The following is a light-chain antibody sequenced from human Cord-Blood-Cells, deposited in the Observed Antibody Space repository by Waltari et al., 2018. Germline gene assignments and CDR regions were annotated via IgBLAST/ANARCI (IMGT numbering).Light chain of an antibody. CDR2: KAS. V-gene: IGKV1-5*03. CDR3: QQYNSYSPKT. J-gene: IGKJ1*01. Sequence: DIQMTQSPSTLSASVGDRVTITCRASQSISSWLAWYQQKPGKAPKLLIYKASSLESGVPSRFSGSGSATEFTITISSLQPDDFATYYCQQYNSYSPKTFGQGTKVEIK. CDR1: QSISSW.